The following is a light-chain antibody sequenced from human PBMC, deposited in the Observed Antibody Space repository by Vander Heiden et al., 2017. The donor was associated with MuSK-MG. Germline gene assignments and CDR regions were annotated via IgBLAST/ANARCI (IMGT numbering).Light chain of an antibody. J-gene: IGKJ2*01. Sequence: DNQMTKAPSSLSASVGARVTITCRASQSSSNYINWYQQKPEKATKLLIYAASRLQSGVPSRCGSSGSRTDFTPTISSLQPEDFATYCCQQDCSTPYTFGQGTKLEIK. CDR1: QSSSNY. V-gene: IGKV1-39*01. CDR3: QQDCSTPYT. CDR2: AAS.